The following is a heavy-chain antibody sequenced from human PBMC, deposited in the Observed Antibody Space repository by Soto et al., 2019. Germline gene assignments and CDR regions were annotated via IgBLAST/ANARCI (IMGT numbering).Heavy chain of an antibody. V-gene: IGHV4-34*01. J-gene: IGHJ6*03. CDR3: ARGHEAPGGLYYYMDV. CDR1: GGSFSGYY. D-gene: IGHD2-8*02. CDR2: INRSGST. Sequence: SETLSLTCAVYGGSFSGYYWSLIRQPPGKGLEWIGEINRSGSTNYNPSLKSRVTISVDTSKNQFSLKLSSVTAADTAVYYCARGHEAPGGLYYYMDVWGKGTTVTVSS.